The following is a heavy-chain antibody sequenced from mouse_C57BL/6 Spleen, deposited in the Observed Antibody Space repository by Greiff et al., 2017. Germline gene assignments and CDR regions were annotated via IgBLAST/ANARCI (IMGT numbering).Heavy chain of an antibody. D-gene: IGHD1-1*01. CDR3: AREALYYGSSYLYYFDY. CDR2: IYPSDSEP. Sequence: AQLQQPGAELVRPGSSVKLSCKASGYTFTSYWMDWVQQRPGHGLEWICNIYPSDSEPPYNQKFKDKATLTVAQSSSTSYLQLSILTSEDSAVYYCAREALYYGSSYLYYFDYGGQVITLTVSS. CDR1: GYTFTSYW. J-gene: IGHJ2*01. V-gene: IGHV1-61*01.